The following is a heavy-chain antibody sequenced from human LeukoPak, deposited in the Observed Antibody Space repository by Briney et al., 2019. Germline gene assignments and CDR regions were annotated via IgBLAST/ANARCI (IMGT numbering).Heavy chain of an antibody. J-gene: IGHJ6*03. D-gene: IGHD2-2*01. CDR1: GYTFTGYY. V-gene: IGHV1-2*02. CDR2: INPNSGGT. Sequence: ASVKVSCKASGYTFTGYYIHWVQQAPGQGLEWMGWINPNSGGTNYAQKFQGRVTMTRDMSTSTVYMELSSLTSDDTAVYYCARGLQYQLLKALGYYYMDVWGEGTTVTVSS. CDR3: ARGLQYQLLKALGYYYMDV.